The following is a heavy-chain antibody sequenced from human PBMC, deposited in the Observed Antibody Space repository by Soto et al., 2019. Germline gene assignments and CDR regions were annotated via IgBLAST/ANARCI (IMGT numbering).Heavy chain of an antibody. CDR2: INPNSGGT. CDR1: GYTFTGYY. Sequence: ASVKVSCKASGYTFTGYYMHWVRQAPGQGLEWMGWINPNSGGTNYAQKFQGWVTVTRDTSISTAYMELSRLRSDDTAVYYCARASSFTIFGVVSAVDAFDIWGQGTMVTVSS. J-gene: IGHJ3*02. V-gene: IGHV1-2*04. CDR3: ARASSFTIFGVVSAVDAFDI. D-gene: IGHD3-3*01.